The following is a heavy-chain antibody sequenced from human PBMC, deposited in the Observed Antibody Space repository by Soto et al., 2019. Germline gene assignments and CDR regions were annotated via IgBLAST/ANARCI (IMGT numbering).Heavy chain of an antibody. CDR3: ARGRWVQLYYFDF. Sequence: QVQLRESGPGLVKPSETLSLTCNVSGDSASSAGYYWSWIRQPPGKGLKWIGYIYNTWSTNYNPSLKSRVTISVDPSKNQFSLTLSSVTAADTAVYYCARGRWVQLYYFDFWGQGTQVTVSS. J-gene: IGHJ4*02. V-gene: IGHV4-61*08. CDR2: IYNTWST. CDR1: GDSASSAGYY. D-gene: IGHD1-1*01.